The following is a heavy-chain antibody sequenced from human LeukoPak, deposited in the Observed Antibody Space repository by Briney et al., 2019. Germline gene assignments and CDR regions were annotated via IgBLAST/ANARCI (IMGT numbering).Heavy chain of an antibody. Sequence: GASVKVSCKASGYTFTSYDINWVRQATGQGLEWMGWMNPNSGNTGYAQKFQGRVTMTRNTSISTAYMELSSLRSEDTAVYYCAREEQLVDSYYFDYWGQGTLVTVSS. V-gene: IGHV1-8*01. CDR1: GYTFTSYD. D-gene: IGHD1-26*01. CDR3: AREEQLVDSYYFDY. J-gene: IGHJ4*02. CDR2: MNPNSGNT.